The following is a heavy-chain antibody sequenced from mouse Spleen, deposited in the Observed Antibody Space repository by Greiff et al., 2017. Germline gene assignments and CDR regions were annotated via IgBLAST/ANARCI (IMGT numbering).Heavy chain of an antibody. D-gene: IGHD1-1*01. CDR1: GFSLTSYA. CDR2: IWTGGGT. J-gene: IGHJ1*03. Sequence: QVQLKQSGPGLVAPSQSLSITCTVSGFSLTSYAISWVRQPPGKGLEWLGVIWTGGGTNYNSALKSRLSISKDNSKSQVFLKMNSLQTDDTARYYCASLITTVVATGYFDVWGTGTTVTVSS. CDR3: ASLITTVVATGYFDV. V-gene: IGHV2-9-1*01.